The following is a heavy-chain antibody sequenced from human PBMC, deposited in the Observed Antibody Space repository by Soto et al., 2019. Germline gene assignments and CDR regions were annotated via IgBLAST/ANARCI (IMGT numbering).Heavy chain of an antibody. CDR2: INGDGSGT. J-gene: IGHJ3*02. CDR3: ARRLTHAFGI. Sequence: GGSLSLSCAASGFTFSSYWMHWVRQAPGRGLVWVSRINGDGSGTTYADSVKGRFTISRDNAKNTLYLQMSSLRAEDTAVYYCARRLTHAFGIWGQGTMVTVSS. D-gene: IGHD2-21*02. V-gene: IGHV3-74*01. CDR1: GFTFSSYW.